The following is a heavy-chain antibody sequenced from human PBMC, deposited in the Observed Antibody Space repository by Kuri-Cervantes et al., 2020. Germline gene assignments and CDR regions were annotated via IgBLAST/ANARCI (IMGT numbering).Heavy chain of an antibody. CDR2: ISGSGGST. J-gene: IGHJ4*02. D-gene: IGHD2-2*01. CDR3: AKGDCSSTISCYRFDY. V-gene: IGHV3-23*01. CDR1: GFAFSSYA. Sequence: GESLKISCAASGFAFSSYAMSWVRQAPGKGLEWVSAISGSGGSTYYADSVKSRFTISRDNSKNTLYLQVNSLRAEDTAVYYCAKGDCSSTISCYRFDYWGQGTLVTVSS.